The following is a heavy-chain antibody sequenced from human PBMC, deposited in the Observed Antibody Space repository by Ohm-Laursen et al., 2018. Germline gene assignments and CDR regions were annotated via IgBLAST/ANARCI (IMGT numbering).Heavy chain of an antibody. CDR3: ARHWTNPNFDY. D-gene: IGHD1-1*01. CDR2: VYYSGST. CDR1: GGSIFSDTYY. V-gene: IGHV4-39*01. Sequence: SDTLSLTCSVSGGSIFSDTYYWAWVRQPPGKGLEWIGSVYYSGSTYYGPSLKSRVIISADPSKNQFSLKLSSVTAADTAVYYCARHWTNPNFDYWGQGTLVTVSS. J-gene: IGHJ4*02.